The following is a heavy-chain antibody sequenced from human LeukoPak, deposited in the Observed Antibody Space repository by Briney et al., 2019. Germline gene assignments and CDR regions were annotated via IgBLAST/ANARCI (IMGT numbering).Heavy chain of an antibody. V-gene: IGHV4-34*01. CDR2: INHRRST. D-gene: IGHD3-3*02. CDR1: GGSFSGYY. CDR3: ARGQFWSGYSI. Sequence: PSETLSLTCAVYGGSFSGYYWSWIRQPPGKGLEWIGEINHRRSTNYNPSLKSRVTMSVDTSKNQFSLNLSSVTAADTAVYYCARGQFWSGYSIWGQGTLATVSS. J-gene: IGHJ4*02.